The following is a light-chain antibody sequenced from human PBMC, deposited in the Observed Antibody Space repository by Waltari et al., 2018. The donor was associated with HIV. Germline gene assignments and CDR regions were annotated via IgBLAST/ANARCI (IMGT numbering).Light chain of an antibody. Sequence: DMQMTQSPSSLSASVGDRVTITCQASQDISNYLNWYQQKPGKAHKLLIFDASTLEKGVPSRFRGSGSETDFTFTISSLQPEDIATYYCKQYDNLSVTFGQGTKLEI. CDR3: KQYDNLSVT. J-gene: IGKJ2*01. CDR2: DAS. CDR1: QDISNY. V-gene: IGKV1-33*01.